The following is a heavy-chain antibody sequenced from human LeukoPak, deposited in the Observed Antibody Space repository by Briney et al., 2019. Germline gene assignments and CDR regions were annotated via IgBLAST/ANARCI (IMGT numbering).Heavy chain of an antibody. CDR3: ARDLIAARPGWFDP. V-gene: IGHV1-18*01. CDR2: ISAYNGNT. CDR1: GYTFTSYG. D-gene: IGHD6-6*01. J-gene: IGHJ5*02. Sequence: ASVRVSCKASGYTFTSYGISWVRQAPGQGLEWMGWISAYNGNTNYAQKLQGGVTMTTDTSTSTAYMELRSLRSDDTAVYYCARDLIAARPGWFDPWGQGTLVIVSS.